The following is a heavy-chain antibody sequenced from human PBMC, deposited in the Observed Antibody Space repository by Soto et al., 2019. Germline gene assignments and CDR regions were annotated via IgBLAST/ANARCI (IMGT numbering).Heavy chain of an antibody. V-gene: IGHV4-59*01. J-gene: IGHJ5*02. D-gene: IGHD6-6*01. CDR2: IYYSGGT. Sequence: SETLSLTCTVSGGSISSYYWSWIRQPPGKGLEWIGYIYYSGGTNYNPSLKSRVTISVDTSKNQFSLKLSSVTAADTAVYYCARVTARWFDPWGQGTLVTVSS. CDR3: ARVTARWFDP. CDR1: GGSISSYY.